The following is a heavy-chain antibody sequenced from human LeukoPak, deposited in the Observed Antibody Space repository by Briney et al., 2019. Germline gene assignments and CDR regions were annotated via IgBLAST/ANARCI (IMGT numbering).Heavy chain of an antibody. CDR3: ASLPLQGYSYGYVDY. CDR2: IYYSGST. V-gene: IGHV4-59*08. CDR1: GGSISSYY. D-gene: IGHD5-18*01. Sequence: SETLSLTCTVSGGSISSYYWSWIRQPPGKGLEWIGYIYYSGSTNYNPSLKSRVTISVDTSKNQFSLKLSSVTAADTAVYYCASLPLQGYSYGYVDYWGQGTLVTVSS. J-gene: IGHJ4*02.